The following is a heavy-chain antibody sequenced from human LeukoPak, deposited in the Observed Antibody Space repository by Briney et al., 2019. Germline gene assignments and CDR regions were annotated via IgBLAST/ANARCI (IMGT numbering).Heavy chain of an antibody. D-gene: IGHD6-6*01. V-gene: IGHV4-59*08. J-gene: IGHJ4*02. CDR3: ARRGSSSSLDY. Sequence: SETLSLTCTVSGGSISSYYWSWIRQPPGKGLEWIGYIYYNGSTNYNPSLKSRVTISVDTSKNQFSLKLSSVTAADTAVYYCARRGSSSSLDYWGQGTLVTVSS. CDR1: GGSISSYY. CDR2: IYYNGST.